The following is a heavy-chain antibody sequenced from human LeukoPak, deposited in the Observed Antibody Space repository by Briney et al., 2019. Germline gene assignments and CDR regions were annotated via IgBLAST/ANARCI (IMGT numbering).Heavy chain of an antibody. Sequence: PGGSLRLSCAASGFTFSNYGLHWVRQAPGKGLEWLAVMSYDGSNKYYADSVKGRFTISRDNSKNTLYLQMNSLRAEDTAVYYCAKAEYCTGARCYSAAFAYWGQGTLVTVSS. J-gene: IGHJ4*02. V-gene: IGHV3-30*18. CDR1: GFTFSNYG. CDR2: MSYDGSNK. D-gene: IGHD2-8*02. CDR3: AKAEYCTGARCYSAAFAY.